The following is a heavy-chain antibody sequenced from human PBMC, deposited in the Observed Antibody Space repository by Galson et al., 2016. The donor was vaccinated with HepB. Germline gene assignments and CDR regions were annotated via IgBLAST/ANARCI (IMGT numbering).Heavy chain of an antibody. V-gene: IGHV1-69*13. Sequence: SVKVSCKGYGDASGDGFSSYAISWVRQAPGQGLEWMGGLIPVVGTVNYAQKFQGRVTITADESTSTAYLEMNSLTSEDTALYYCARTNDYEQIWRGDNWGQGTRLTVSS. CDR1: GDGFSSYA. J-gene: IGHJ4*02. CDR2: LIPVVGTV. CDR3: ARTNDYEQIWRGDN. D-gene: IGHD4-17*01.